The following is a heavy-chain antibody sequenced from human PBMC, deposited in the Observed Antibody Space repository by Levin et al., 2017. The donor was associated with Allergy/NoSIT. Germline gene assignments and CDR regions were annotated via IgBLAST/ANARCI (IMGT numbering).Heavy chain of an antibody. Sequence: LSLPCAASGFTFSSYDMSWVRPAPGKGLEWVSAIRGSASKTFYADSVKGRFTISRDNSKNTVSLQMNSLRAEDTAIYYCVPGIAVTGSPTDYWGQGTLVTVSS. CDR3: VPGIAVTGSPTDY. CDR1: GFTFSSYD. V-gene: IGHV3-23*01. J-gene: IGHJ4*02. CDR2: IRGSASKT. D-gene: IGHD6-19*01.